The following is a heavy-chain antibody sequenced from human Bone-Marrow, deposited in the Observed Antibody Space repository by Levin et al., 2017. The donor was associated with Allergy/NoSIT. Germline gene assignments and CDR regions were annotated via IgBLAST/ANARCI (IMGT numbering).Heavy chain of an antibody. J-gene: IGHJ4*02. D-gene: IGHD5-24*01. V-gene: IGHV4-31*03. CDR3: AREDGSTFDS. Sequence: SETLSLTCTVSGGSISSGGYHWSWIRQHAGKGLEWIGYIYYSGSTYYNPSLRSRAMISLDTSKNQFSLKVTSATAADAAVYYCAREDGSTFDSWGQGTLVTVSS. CDR1: GGSISSGGYH. CDR2: IYYSGST.